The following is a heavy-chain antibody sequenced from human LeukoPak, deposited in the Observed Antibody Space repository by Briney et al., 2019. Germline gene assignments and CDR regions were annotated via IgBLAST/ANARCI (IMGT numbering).Heavy chain of an antibody. V-gene: IGHV4-4*02. CDR1: GGSISSSNW. CDR3: ARGVPEGATSIMDSTDAFDI. CDR2: IYHSGST. D-gene: IGHD1-26*01. J-gene: IGHJ3*02. Sequence: SETLSLTCAVSGGSISSSNWWSWVRQPPGKGLEWIGEIYHSGSTNYNPSLKSRVTTSVDKSKNQFSLKLSSVTAADTAVYYCARGVPEGATSIMDSTDAFDIWGQGTMVTVSS.